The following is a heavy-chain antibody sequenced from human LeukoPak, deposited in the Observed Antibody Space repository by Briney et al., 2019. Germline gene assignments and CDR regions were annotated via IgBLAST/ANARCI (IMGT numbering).Heavy chain of an antibody. V-gene: IGHV3-30-3*01. CDR2: ISFDGSNK. Sequence: GGSLRLSCAASGFTFNNYAIHWVRQAPGKGLEWVAVISFDGSNKYYADSVKGRFTISRDNSKNTLFLEMNSLRAEDTALYYCARAMIHLRYYDSSGYYSPTDYWGQGTLVTVSS. CDR1: GFTFNNYA. D-gene: IGHD3-22*01. J-gene: IGHJ4*02. CDR3: ARAMIHLRYYDSSGYYSPTDY.